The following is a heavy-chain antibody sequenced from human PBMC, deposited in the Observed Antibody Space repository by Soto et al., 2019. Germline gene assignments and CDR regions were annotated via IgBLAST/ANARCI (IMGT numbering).Heavy chain of an antibody. V-gene: IGHV5-10-1*01. CDR3: ARHGRYREYYFDY. J-gene: IGHJ4*02. CDR2: IDPSDSYT. CDR1: GYSFTSYW. Sequence: GESLKISCKGSGYSFTSYWISWVRQMPGKGLEWMGRIDPSDSYTNYSPSFQGHVTISADKSISTAYLQWSSLKASDTAMYYCARHGRYREYYFDYWGQGTLVTVSS. D-gene: IGHD1-26*01.